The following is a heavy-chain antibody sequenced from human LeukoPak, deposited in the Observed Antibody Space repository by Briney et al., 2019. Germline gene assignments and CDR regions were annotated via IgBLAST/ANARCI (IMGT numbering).Heavy chain of an antibody. Sequence: SETLSLTCTVSGGSTSSGDYYWSWVRQPPGKGLEWIGYIYYSGSTYYNPSLKSRVTISVDTSKNQFSLKLSSVTAADTAVYYCARSTYGSGLLDYWGQGTLVTVSS. J-gene: IGHJ4*02. CDR3: ARSTYGSGLLDY. CDR1: GGSTSSGDYY. CDR2: IYYSGST. V-gene: IGHV4-30-4*01. D-gene: IGHD3-10*01.